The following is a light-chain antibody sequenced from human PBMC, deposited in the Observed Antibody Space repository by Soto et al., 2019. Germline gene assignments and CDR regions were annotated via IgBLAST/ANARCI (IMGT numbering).Light chain of an antibody. J-gene: IGKJ1*01. V-gene: IGKV3D-11*02. CDR2: EAS. Sequence: IVLTQSPATLSLSPGERATLSCRASESVRTFLAWYQQKPGQAPRLXIYEASSRATGIPARFSGGGAGTECTLTISRLEPEDFAVDYCQQRSNWTWTFGQGTKVDIK. CDR1: ESVRTF. CDR3: QQRSNWTWT.